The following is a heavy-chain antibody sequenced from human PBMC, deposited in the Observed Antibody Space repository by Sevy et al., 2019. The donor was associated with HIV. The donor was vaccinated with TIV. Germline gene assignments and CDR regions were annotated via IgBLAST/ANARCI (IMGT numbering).Heavy chain of an antibody. D-gene: IGHD6-13*01. CDR2: ISYDGSHK. CDR1: AFTFSTYA. Sequence: GGSLRLSCAASAFTFSTYAMHWVRQAPGKGLEWEAVISYDGSHKYYADSVKGRFTISRDDSKSSLYLQMNTLRAEDTAVYYCARDVGYSVNWYPRFDPWGQGTLVTVSS. CDR3: ARDVGYSVNWYPRFDP. V-gene: IGHV3-30*03. J-gene: IGHJ5*02.